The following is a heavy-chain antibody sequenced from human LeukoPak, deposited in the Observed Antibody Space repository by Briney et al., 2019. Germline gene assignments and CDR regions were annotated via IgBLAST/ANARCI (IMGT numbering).Heavy chain of an antibody. D-gene: IGHD6-13*01. CDR1: GYTFTGYY. Sequence: ASVKVSCKASGYTFTGYYMHWVRQAPGQGLEWMGRINPNSGGTNYAQKFQGRVTMTRDTSISTAYMELSRLRSDDTAVYYCARDVVSSSWYGYWGQGTLVTVSS. CDR2: INPNSGGT. J-gene: IGHJ4*02. V-gene: IGHV1-2*06. CDR3: ARDVVSSSWYGY.